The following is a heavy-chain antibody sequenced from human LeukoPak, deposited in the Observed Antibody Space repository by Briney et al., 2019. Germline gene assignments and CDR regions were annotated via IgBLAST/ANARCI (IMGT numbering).Heavy chain of an antibody. CDR1: GFTFSKYG. V-gene: IGHV3-23*01. D-gene: IGHD1-26*01. J-gene: IGHJ4*02. CDR2: ITSSGAT. CDR3: ANGRSESYHY. Sequence: PGGSLRLSCAASGFTFSKYGAWVRQAPGTGLKWVSAITSSGATYYADSVKGRFTISGDNSKNTLYLQMNSLGAEDTAVYYCANGRSESYHYWGRGTLVTVSS.